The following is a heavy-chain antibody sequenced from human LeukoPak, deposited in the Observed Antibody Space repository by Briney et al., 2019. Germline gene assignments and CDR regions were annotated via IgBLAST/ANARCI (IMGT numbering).Heavy chain of an antibody. D-gene: IGHD2-21*02. V-gene: IGHV3-7*01. CDR2: IKEDGSEK. Sequence: GGSLRLSCAASGFTFRNYWMSWVRQAPGKGLEWVANIKEDGSEKYYVDSVEGRFTISRDNAKNSLFLQMNSLRAEDTAVYYCANLRLLGFDSWGQGTLVSVSS. CDR3: ANLRLLGFDS. CDR1: GFTFRNYW. J-gene: IGHJ4*02.